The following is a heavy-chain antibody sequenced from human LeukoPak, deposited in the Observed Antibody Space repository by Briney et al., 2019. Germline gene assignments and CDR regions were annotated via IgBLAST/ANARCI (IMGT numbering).Heavy chain of an antibody. D-gene: IGHD3-22*01. V-gene: IGHV3-21*01. CDR1: GFNFSSYS. J-gene: IGHJ4*02. CDR3: ARESSGYFY. CDR2: ISSSSSFR. Sequence: PGGSLRLSCAASGFNFSSYSMNWVRQAPGKGLEWVSSISSSSSFRYYADSVKSRFTISRDNAKNSLYLQMNSLRAEDTAVYYCARESSGYFYWGQGTLVTVSS.